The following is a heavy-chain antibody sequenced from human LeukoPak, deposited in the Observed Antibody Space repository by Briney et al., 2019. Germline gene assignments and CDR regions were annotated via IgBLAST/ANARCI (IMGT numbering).Heavy chain of an antibody. Sequence: ASVKVSCKASGYTFTRYFIHWVRQAPGQGLEWMGWINPNSGVATYAQKFRGLVTLTRDTSIITAYMEVSSLRFDDTAIYYCARDKDRYGSGPFDHWGHGSLVTVPS. CDR1: GYTFTRYF. CDR2: INPNSGVA. J-gene: IGHJ4*01. V-gene: IGHV1-2*04. CDR3: ARDKDRYGSGPFDH. D-gene: IGHD3-10*01.